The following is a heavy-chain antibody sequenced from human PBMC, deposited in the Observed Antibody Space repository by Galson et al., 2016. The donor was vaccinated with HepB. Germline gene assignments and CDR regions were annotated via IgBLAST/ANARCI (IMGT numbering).Heavy chain of an antibody. CDR2: IIPFVGTP. J-gene: IGHJ4*02. CDR1: GGTFSRYA. V-gene: IGHV1-69*13. Sequence: SVKVSCKVYGGTFSRYAISWLRQAPGQGLEWMGGIIPFVGTPPYGQKFQGRVRIFADEATTTANRELTGLRVDDTAVYYCAREGNCAGYRCFRFDYWGQGTLVTVSS. CDR3: AREGNCAGYRCFRFDY. D-gene: IGHD2-15*01.